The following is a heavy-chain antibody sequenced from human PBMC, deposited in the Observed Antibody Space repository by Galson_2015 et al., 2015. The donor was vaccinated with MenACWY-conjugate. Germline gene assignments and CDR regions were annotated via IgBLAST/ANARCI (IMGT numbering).Heavy chain of an antibody. V-gene: IGHV3-23*03. J-gene: IGHJ4*02. CDR2: VDLGGRRI. Sequence: SLRLSCAASGFDFDDYAMSWVRQAPGKGLQWVAGVDLGGRRIIYTDTVRGRFTISRDNSKNTLDLQMDSLRVEDTAVYYCAKVIYGARYYFEHWGQGSLVIVTS. CDR3: AKVIYGARYYFEH. CDR1: GFDFDDYA. D-gene: IGHD3/OR15-3a*01.